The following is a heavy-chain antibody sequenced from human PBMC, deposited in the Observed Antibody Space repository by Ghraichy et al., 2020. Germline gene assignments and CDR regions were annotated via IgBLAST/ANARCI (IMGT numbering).Heavy chain of an antibody. CDR2: INPNSGGT. Sequence: VSVKVSCKASGYTFTGYYMHWVRQAPGQGLEWMGWINPNSGGTNYAQKFQGWVTMTRDTSISTAYMELSRLRSDDTAVYYCARDITPSYSGSYWDYYYYGMDVWGQGTTVTVSS. J-gene: IGHJ6*02. V-gene: IGHV1-2*04. D-gene: IGHD1-26*01. CDR3: ARDITPSYSGSYWDYYYYGMDV. CDR1: GYTFTGYY.